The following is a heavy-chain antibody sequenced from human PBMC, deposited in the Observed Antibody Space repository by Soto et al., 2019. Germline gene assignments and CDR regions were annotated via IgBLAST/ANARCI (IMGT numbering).Heavy chain of an antibody. V-gene: IGHV3-23*01. Sequence: GALRLSCAASGFSFGSYALSWVRQAPGKGLEWVSTISGSVGKTFYADSVKGRFSISRDTSQSTLYLQMNSLRADDTAMYYCARWSYLDYWGQGTPVTVSS. CDR3: ARWSYLDY. CDR1: GFSFGSYA. CDR2: ISGSVGKT. D-gene: IGHD3-3*01. J-gene: IGHJ4*02.